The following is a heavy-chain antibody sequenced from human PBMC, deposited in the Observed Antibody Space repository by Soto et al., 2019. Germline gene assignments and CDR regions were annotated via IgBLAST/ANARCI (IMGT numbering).Heavy chain of an antibody. D-gene: IGHD2-2*01. V-gene: IGHV3-30*18. CDR1: GVTFSSYG. Sequence: GGSLRLSCAASGVTFSSYGMHWVRQAPGKGLEWVAVISYDGSNKYYADSVKGRFTISRDNSKNTLYLQMNSLRAEDTAVYYCAKALRGTADPWPWFDPWGQGTLVTVSS. J-gene: IGHJ5*02. CDR2: ISYDGSNK. CDR3: AKALRGTADPWPWFDP.